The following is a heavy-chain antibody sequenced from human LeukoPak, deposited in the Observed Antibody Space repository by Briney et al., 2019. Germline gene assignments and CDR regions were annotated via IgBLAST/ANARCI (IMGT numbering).Heavy chain of an antibody. CDR1: GFTFSSYW. J-gene: IGHJ6*04. V-gene: IGHV3-7*03. D-gene: IGHD3-9*01. CDR2: IKQDGSEK. CDR3: ARDTYYDILTGYYLYYYGMDV. Sequence: GGSLRLSCAASGFTFSSYWMSWVRQAPGKGLEGVANIKQDGSEKYYVDSVKGRFTISRDNAKNSLYLQINSLRAEDTAVYYCARDTYYDILTGYYLYYYGMDVWGKGTTVTVSS.